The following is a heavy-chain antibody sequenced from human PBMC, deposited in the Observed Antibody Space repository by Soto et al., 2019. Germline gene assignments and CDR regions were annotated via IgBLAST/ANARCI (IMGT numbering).Heavy chain of an antibody. V-gene: IGHV4-59*01. Sequence: QVQLRESGPGLLRPSETLSLTCTVSGGSIRNYYLTWIRQSPGKGLEWIGHVFFTGSTKYSPSLESRVTISVDTSQNQFSLSLTAVTTADTALYYCAREDGEFEYVHWVQGTLVTVSS. J-gene: IGHJ4*02. CDR3: AREDGEFEYVH. CDR2: VFFTGST. CDR1: GGSIRNYY. D-gene: IGHD4-17*01.